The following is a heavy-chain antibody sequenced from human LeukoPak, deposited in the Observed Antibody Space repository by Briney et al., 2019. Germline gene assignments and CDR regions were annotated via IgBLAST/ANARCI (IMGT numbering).Heavy chain of an antibody. Sequence: GGSLRLSCAASGFTFSSSAMSWVRQAPGKGLEWVSAISGSGGSTYYADSVKGRFTISRDNSKNTLYLQMNSLRAEDTAVYYCAKDNKDSSGWYIFFDYWGQGTLVTVSS. J-gene: IGHJ4*02. CDR3: AKDNKDSSGWYIFFDY. CDR1: GFTFSSSA. CDR2: ISGSGGST. V-gene: IGHV3-23*01. D-gene: IGHD6-19*01.